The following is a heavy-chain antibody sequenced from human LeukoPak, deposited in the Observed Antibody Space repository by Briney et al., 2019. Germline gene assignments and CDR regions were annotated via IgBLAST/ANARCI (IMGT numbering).Heavy chain of an antibody. D-gene: IGHD3-3*01. CDR2: FDPEDGET. CDR3: ARGRRRSTIFGVVIIPSGAAGMDV. Sequence: ASVKVSCTVSGYTLTELSMHWVRQAPGKGLEWMGGFDPEDGETIYAQKSQGRVTMTEDTSTDTAYMELSSLRSEDTAVYYCARGRRRSTIFGVVIIPSGAAGMDVWGQGTTVTVSS. CDR1: GYTLTELS. V-gene: IGHV1-24*01. J-gene: IGHJ6*02.